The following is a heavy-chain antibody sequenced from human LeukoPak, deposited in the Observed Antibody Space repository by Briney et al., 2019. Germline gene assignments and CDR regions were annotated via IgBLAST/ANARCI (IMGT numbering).Heavy chain of an antibody. D-gene: IGHD5-24*01. CDR3: ASLIPPRWLQLRGAFDI. CDR2: INHSGRT. V-gene: IGHV4-39*07. J-gene: IGHJ3*02. Sequence: SETLSLTCTVSGGSISSSSYYWGWLRQPPGTGLEWLGEINHSGRTNYNPSLKSRVTISVDTSKNQFSLKLSSVTAADTAVYYCASLIPPRWLQLRGAFDIWGQGTMVTVSS. CDR1: GGSISSSSYY.